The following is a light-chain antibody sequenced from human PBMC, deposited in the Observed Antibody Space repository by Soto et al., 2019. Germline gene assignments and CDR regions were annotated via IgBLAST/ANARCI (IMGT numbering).Light chain of an antibody. CDR1: KSVAFH. Sequence: TPYPSSLSASVGDRAPLSFRASKSVAFHLAWYQQKPGQAPRLLIYDASVRATGPPARFSGSGSGTAFTLTISSLEPEDFALYYCEQRSTWPTFGQGTLLEI. V-gene: IGKV3-11*01. CDR2: DAS. J-gene: IGKJ5*01. CDR3: EQRSTWPT.